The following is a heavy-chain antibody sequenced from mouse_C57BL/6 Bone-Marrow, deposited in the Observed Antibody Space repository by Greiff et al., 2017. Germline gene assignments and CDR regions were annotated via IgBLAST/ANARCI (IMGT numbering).Heavy chain of an antibody. V-gene: IGHV5-4*01. CDR1: GFTFSSYA. Sequence: EVQGVESGGGLVKPGGSLKLSCAASGFTFSSYAMSWVRQTPEKRLEWVATISDGGSYTYYPDNVKGRFTISRDNAKNNLYLQMSHLKSEDTAMYYCARDGVYYSNSFDYWGQGTTLTVSS. J-gene: IGHJ2*01. CDR2: ISDGGSYT. D-gene: IGHD2-5*01. CDR3: ARDGVYYSNSFDY.